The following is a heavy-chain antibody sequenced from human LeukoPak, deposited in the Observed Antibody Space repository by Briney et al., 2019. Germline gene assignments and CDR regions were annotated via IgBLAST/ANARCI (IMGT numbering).Heavy chain of an antibody. V-gene: IGHV3-21*04. D-gene: IGHD2-2*01. J-gene: IGHJ4*02. CDR3: ARAGNLVRGNYFDY. Sequence: SVKGRFTISRDNAKNSLYLQMNSLRAEDTAVYYCARAGNLVRGNYFDYWGQGTLVTVSS.